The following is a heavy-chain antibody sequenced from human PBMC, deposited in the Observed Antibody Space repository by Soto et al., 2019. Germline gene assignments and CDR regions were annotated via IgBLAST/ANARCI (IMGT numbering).Heavy chain of an antibody. D-gene: IGHD3-10*01. CDR1: GFTFSSYG. CDR2: ISYDGSNK. Sequence: GGSLRLSCAASGFTFSSYGMHWVRQAPGEGLEWVAVISYDGSNKYYADSVKGRFTISRDNSKNTLYLQMNSLRAEDTAVYYCAKGIWFGVLGAFDIWGQGTMVTVSS. V-gene: IGHV3-30*18. J-gene: IGHJ3*02. CDR3: AKGIWFGVLGAFDI.